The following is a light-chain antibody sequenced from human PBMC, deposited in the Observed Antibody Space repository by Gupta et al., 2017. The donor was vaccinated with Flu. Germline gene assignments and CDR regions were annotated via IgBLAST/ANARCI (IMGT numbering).Light chain of an antibody. V-gene: IGKV4-1*01. CDR2: WAS. CDR1: QSVLSTSKHKNY. CDR3: QQYDTCQWT. J-gene: IGKJ1*01. Sequence: VIPQSLASLPESQGERSTIHCKSSQSVLSTSKHKNYWSWYQQSPGQPPNLLIYWASTRESRGPDRCIGGGSGTQDLLTISSLQAEDVAVYYCQQYDTCQWTFGQGTKVEIK.